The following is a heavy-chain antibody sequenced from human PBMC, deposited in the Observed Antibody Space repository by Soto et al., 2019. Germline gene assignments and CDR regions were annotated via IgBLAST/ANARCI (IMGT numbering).Heavy chain of an antibody. CDR1: GYTFTSYG. D-gene: IGHD6-19*01. Sequence: GASVKVSCKASGYTFTSYGISWVRQAPGQGLEWMGWISAYNGNTNYAQKLQGRVTMTTDTSTSTAYMELRSLRSDDTAVYYCATNNAIAVAGTEYDYWGQGTLVTVSS. CDR3: ATNNAIAVAGTEYDY. CDR2: ISAYNGNT. J-gene: IGHJ4*02. V-gene: IGHV1-18*01.